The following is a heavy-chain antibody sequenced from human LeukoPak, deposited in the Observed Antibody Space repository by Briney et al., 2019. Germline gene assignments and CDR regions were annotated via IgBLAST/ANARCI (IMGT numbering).Heavy chain of an antibody. CDR2: ISYDGSNK. J-gene: IGHJ6*03. CDR3: ARSDFGDYSNNYYYYYMDV. Sequence: PGVSLRLSCAASVFPFSSYAMHWVRQAPGKGLEWVAVISYDGSNKYYADSVKGRFTISRDNSKNTLYLQMNSLRAEDTAVYYCARSDFGDYSNNYYYYYMDVWGKGTTVTVSS. CDR1: VFPFSSYA. D-gene: IGHD4-11*01. V-gene: IGHV3-30*04.